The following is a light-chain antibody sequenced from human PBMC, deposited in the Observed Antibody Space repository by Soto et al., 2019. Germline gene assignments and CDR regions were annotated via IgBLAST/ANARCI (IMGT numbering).Light chain of an antibody. CDR1: QSLTSN. J-gene: IGKJ4*01. CDR3: QQYNHWPRMLS. V-gene: IGKV3-15*01. CDR2: DTS. Sequence: EIILTQSPATLYVSPGERATLSCRASQSLTSNLAWYQQRPGQAPRLLIYDTSTRATDIPARFSGSGSGIEFTLTIASLQSEDFAVYYCQQYNHWPRMLSFGGGTRV.